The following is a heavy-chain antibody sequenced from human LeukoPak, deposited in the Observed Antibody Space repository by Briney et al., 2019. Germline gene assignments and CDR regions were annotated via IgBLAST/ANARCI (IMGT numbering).Heavy chain of an antibody. Sequence: PSETLSLTCTVSGGSISSYYWSWIRQPPGKGLEWIGSIYHSGSTYYNPSLKSRVTISVDTSKNQFSLKLSSVTAADTAVYYCAANINWNYGGPDYWGQGTLVTVSS. CDR3: AANINWNYGGPDY. CDR1: GGSISSYY. J-gene: IGHJ4*02. CDR2: IYHSGST. V-gene: IGHV4-59*04. D-gene: IGHD1-7*01.